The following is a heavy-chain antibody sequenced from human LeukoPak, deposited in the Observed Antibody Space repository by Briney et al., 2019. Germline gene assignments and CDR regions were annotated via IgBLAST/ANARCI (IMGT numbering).Heavy chain of an antibody. CDR2: INHSGTT. CDR3: ARGIVGATRGLFDS. D-gene: IGHD1-26*01. J-gene: IGHJ4*02. CDR1: GGSFSGYY. V-gene: IGHV4-34*01. Sequence: PSETLSLTCAVYGGSFSGYYLSWVRQAPGKGLEWVAEINHSGTTNYNPSLKSRVTISVDTSKNQFSLKLSSVTAADTAVYYCARGIVGATRGLFDSWDQGTLVTVSS.